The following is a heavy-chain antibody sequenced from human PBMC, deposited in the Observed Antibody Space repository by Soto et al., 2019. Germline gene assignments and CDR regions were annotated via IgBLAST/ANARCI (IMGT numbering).Heavy chain of an antibody. D-gene: IGHD1-1*01. Sequence: TLSLTCTVSGGSFSGYFWTWIRQPPGKGLEWLAEINHSGITNYNPSVESRVSMSVDTSKNQFSLRLYSVTAADTAVYYCVRGPYNYNSRYFDYWGQGTLVTVSS. CDR2: INHSGIT. J-gene: IGHJ4*02. V-gene: IGHV4-34*01. CDR1: GGSFSGYF. CDR3: VRGPYNYNSRYFDY.